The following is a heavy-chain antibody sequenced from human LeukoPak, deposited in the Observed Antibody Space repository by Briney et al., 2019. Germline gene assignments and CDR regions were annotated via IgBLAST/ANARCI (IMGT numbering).Heavy chain of an antibody. J-gene: IGHJ3*02. CDR2: IYYSGST. Sequence: KSSQTLSLTCTVSGGSISSGDYYWSWIRQPPGKGLEWIGYIYYSGSTYYNPSLKSRVTISVDTSKNQFSLKLSSVTAADTAVYYCARDESRRWSTGGAFDIWGQGTMVTVSS. CDR3: ARDESRRWSTGGAFDI. V-gene: IGHV4-30-4*01. D-gene: IGHD4-23*01. CDR1: GGSISSGDYY.